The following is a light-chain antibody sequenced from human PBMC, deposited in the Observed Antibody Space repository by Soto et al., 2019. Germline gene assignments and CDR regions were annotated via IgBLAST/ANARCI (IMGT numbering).Light chain of an antibody. CDR2: WAS. Sequence: DIVMTQSPDSLAVSLGERATINCKSSQSVMYSSNNNNYLAWYQQKPGQPPKLLMYWASTRESGVPDRFSGGGSGTDFTLTISSLQAEDVAVYYCQQYFNTPWTFGQGTKVEI. CDR3: QQYFNTPWT. J-gene: IGKJ1*01. V-gene: IGKV4-1*01. CDR1: QSVMYSSNNNNY.